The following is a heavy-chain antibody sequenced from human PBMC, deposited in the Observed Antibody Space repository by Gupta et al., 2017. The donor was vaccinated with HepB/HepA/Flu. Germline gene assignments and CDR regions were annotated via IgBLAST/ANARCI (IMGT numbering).Heavy chain of an antibody. V-gene: IGHV3-23*01. CDR1: GFIFSDYA. CDR3: AKGSGKDYYDSSGYNCEES. CDR2: ISAGGGAT. Sequence: EVQLLASGGGLVQRGGSLRLSCAASGFIFSDYAMRWVRPAPGKGLEWVSGISAGGGATYYADSVKGRFTISRDNDKNILNLQMNSLRDEDTANYFCAKGSGKDYYDSSGYNCEESWGQGSQVTVSS. D-gene: IGHD3-22*01. J-gene: IGHJ4*02.